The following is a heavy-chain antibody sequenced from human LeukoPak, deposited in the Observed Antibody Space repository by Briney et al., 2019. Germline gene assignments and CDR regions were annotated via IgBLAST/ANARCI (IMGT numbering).Heavy chain of an antibody. CDR1: GFTFSSYS. Sequence: GSLRLSCAASGFTFSSYSMNWIRQPAGKGLEWIGRIYTSGSTNYNPSLKSRVTISVDTSKNQFSLKLSSVTAADTAVYYCARDSGAVEDTGVGFDYWGQGTLVTVSS. V-gene: IGHV4-4*07. J-gene: IGHJ4*02. CDR3: ARDSGAVEDTGVGFDY. CDR2: IYTSGST. D-gene: IGHD2-8*02.